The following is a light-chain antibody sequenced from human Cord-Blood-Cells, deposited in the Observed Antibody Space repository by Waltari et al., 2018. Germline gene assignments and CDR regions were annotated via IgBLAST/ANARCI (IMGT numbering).Light chain of an antibody. CDR2: DVS. CDR1: SSDVGGYNY. J-gene: IGLJ2*01. CDR3: SSYTSSSTLVV. Sequence: QSALTQPASVSGSPGQSITISCTGTSSDVGGYNYVSWYQQHPGKAPKLMIYDVSNRPSVFSTRFSGSNSANTASLPISGLHAEDEADYYCSSYTSSSTLVVFGGGTKLTVL. V-gene: IGLV2-14*01.